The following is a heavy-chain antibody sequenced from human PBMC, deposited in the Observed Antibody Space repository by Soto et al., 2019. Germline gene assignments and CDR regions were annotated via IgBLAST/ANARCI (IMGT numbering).Heavy chain of an antibody. CDR1: VFTFIIYA. CDR2: ISGSGGST. J-gene: IGHJ5*02. Sequence: GWSXRLSCSASVFTFIIYAIILFRHAPGKGLEFVSAISGSGGSTYYADSVNGRFTISRYNSKNTLYLQMNSLRAEDTAVYYCQKRRAFKVVNASNWFDTWGPGTLVTVYS. D-gene: IGHD2-21*01. V-gene: IGHV3-23*01. CDR3: QKRRAFKVVNASNWFDT.